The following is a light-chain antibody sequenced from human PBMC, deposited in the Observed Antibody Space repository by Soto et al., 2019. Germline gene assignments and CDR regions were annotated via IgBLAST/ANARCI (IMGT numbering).Light chain of an antibody. J-gene: IGKJ1*01. V-gene: IGKV1-39*01. CDR1: QSISTY. CDR2: AAS. Sequence: DTQMTQSPSSLSASVGDRVTITCRASQSISTYLNWYQQSPGKAPRLLIYAASSLQSGVPSRFSGSGSGSDFTLTISSLQPEDFANYYCQQSYTALGTFGQGTKVEIK. CDR3: QQSYTALGT.